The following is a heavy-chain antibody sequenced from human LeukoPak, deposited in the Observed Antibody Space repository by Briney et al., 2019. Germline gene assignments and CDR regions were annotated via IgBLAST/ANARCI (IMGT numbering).Heavy chain of an antibody. J-gene: IGHJ4*02. CDR2: IYYSGGT. Sequence: SETLSLTCTVSGGSISSSSYYWGWIRQPPGKGLEWIGSIYYSGGTYYNPSLKSRVTISVDTSKNQFSLKLSSVTAADTAVYYCARDGGPYYGDYVHWDWGQGTLVTVSS. CDR3: ARDGGPYYGDYVHWD. D-gene: IGHD4-17*01. CDR1: GGSISSSSYY. V-gene: IGHV4-39*07.